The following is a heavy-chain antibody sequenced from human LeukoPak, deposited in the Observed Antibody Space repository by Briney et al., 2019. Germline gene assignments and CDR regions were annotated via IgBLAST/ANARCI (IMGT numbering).Heavy chain of an antibody. V-gene: IGHV3-33*06. J-gene: IGHJ3*02. CDR2: IWNDGSNE. Sequence: PGGSLRLSCAASGFTLSSFGMHWVRQAPGKGLEWVAVIWNDGSNEYYTDSVKGRFTISRENSKNTLYLQMNSLRAEDTAICYCAKGKRSAYKDSFDIWGQGTKVTVSS. CDR1: GFTLSSFG. CDR3: AKGKRSAYKDSFDI. D-gene: IGHD5-24*01.